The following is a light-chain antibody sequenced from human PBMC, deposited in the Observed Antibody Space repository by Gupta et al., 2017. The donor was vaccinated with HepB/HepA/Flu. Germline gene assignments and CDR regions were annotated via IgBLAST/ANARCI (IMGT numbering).Light chain of an antibody. CDR2: GSS. CDR1: QNVNSH. CDR3: QQYHVWPSRS. Sequence: EIVMTQSPATLSVSPGERATFSCRASQNVNSHLAWYQQKHGQAPRLLIYGSSSRATGIPARFSGSGSGTEFNLTITRPQSEDFALYYCQQYHVWPSRSFGQGTKLEIK. V-gene: IGKV3-15*01. J-gene: IGKJ2*04.